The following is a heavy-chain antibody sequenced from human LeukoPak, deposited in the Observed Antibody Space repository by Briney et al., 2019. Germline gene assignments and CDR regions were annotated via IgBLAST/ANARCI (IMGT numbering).Heavy chain of an antibody. D-gene: IGHD3-10*01. Sequence: SETLSLTCTVSGGAIGSYHWSWIRQPPGGGLEWIGYIADSGITNYDPSLESRVTISADASTNEVSLRLTSVTAADTAVYYCARHRCPYYNGLGVWGQGTTVTVSS. CDR2: IADSGIT. CDR3: ARHRCPYYNGLGV. CDR1: GGAIGSYH. J-gene: IGHJ6*02. V-gene: IGHV4-59*08.